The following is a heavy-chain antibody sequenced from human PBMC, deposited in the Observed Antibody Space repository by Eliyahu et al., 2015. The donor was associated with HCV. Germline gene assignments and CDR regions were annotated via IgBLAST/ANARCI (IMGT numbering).Heavy chain of an antibody. D-gene: IGHD2-15*01. CDR2: ISAYTGNT. J-gene: IGHJ4*02. CDR1: GYIFTTFG. V-gene: IGHV1-18*01. CDR3: ARDSPYCTGGSCYANVDF. Sequence: EVKKPGASVKVSCKGSGYIFTTFGVSWVRQAPGQGLEWMGWISAYTGNTNYTQKFQDRITMTTDTSTSTSYMELRSLTSDDTAVYYCARDSPYCTGGSCYANVDFWGQGTLVTVSS.